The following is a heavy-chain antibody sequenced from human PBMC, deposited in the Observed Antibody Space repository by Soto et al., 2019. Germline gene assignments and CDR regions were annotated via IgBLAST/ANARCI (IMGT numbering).Heavy chain of an antibody. D-gene: IGHD3-16*01. CDR2: IVVGSGNT. V-gene: IGHV1-58*01. Sequence: SVKVSCKASGFTFTSSAVQWVRQARGQRLEWIGWIVVGSGNTNYAQKFQERVTITRDMSTSTAYMELSSLRSEDTAVYYCAAGLTFGGVIFSYWGQGTLVTVSS. CDR1: GFTFTSSA. J-gene: IGHJ4*02. CDR3: AAGLTFGGVIFSY.